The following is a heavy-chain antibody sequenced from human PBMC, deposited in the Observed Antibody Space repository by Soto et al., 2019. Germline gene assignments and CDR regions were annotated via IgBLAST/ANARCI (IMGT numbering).Heavy chain of an antibody. CDR2: ISYDGSNK. CDR1: GFTFSSYG. V-gene: IGHV3-30*18. J-gene: IGHJ4*02. CDR3: AKGATPRDY. Sequence: QVQLVESGGGVVQPGRSLRLSCAASGFTFSSYGMHWVRQAPGKGLEWVAVISYDGSNKYYADSVKGRFTISRDNSKNTLYLQMNSLRAEDTAVYYCAKGATPRDYWGQGTLVTVSS.